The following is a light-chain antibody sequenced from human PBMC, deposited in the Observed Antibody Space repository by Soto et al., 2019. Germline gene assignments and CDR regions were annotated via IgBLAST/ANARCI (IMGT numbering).Light chain of an antibody. CDR2: DTS. CDR3: LHRNNWAWT. CDR1: QSVSSY. V-gene: IGKV3-11*01. Sequence: EIVLTQSPATLSLSPGERATLSCRASQSVSSYLAWYQQKPGQAPGLLIYDTSNRATGIPARFSGSGSGTDFTLTISSLEPEDFAVYYCLHRNNWAWTFGQGTKVDIK. J-gene: IGKJ1*01.